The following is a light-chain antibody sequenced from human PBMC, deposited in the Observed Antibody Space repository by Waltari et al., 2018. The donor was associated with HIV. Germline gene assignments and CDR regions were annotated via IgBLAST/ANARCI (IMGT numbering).Light chain of an antibody. CDR1: QSVSSSY. CDR2: GAS. V-gene: IGKV3-20*01. Sequence: EIVLTQSPGTLSLSPGERATLSCRASQSVSSSYLAWYQQKPGKAPRLLIYGASSRATGIPDRFSGSGSGTDFTLTISRLEPEDFAVYYCQQYGSPKTFGQGTKVEIK. J-gene: IGKJ1*01. CDR3: QQYGSPKT.